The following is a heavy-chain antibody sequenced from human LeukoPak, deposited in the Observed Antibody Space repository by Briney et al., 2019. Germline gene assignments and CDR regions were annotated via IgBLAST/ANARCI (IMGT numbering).Heavy chain of an antibody. J-gene: IGHJ4*02. Sequence: PGRSLRLSCAASGFTFSSYWMHWVRQVPGKGLVWVARINPGGSSITYADSVKGRFTISRDNAKNTLYLQMDSLRAEDTGVYYCARRNQADDYWGQGTLVTVSS. CDR3: ARRNQADDY. V-gene: IGHV3-74*01. CDR1: GFTFSSYW. CDR2: INPGGSSI. D-gene: IGHD1-14*01.